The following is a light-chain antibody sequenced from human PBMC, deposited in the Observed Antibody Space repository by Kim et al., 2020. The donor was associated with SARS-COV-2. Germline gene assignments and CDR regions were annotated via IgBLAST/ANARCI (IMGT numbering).Light chain of an antibody. V-gene: IGKV1-27*01. CDR1: QYISRC. CDR2: RAS. J-gene: IGKJ2*03. CDR3: QKYTSAPPS. Sequence: SVGDIVIITCRSRQYISRCLADYQHQPVEAPSFPTRRASDLATGAPAGLAPSGSDSGTAFTLTISSPQPEDLVTYFCQKYTSAPPSFGQGTKLEI.